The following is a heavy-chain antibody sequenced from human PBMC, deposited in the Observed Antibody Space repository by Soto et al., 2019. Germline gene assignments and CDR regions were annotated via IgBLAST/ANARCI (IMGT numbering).Heavy chain of an antibody. D-gene: IGHD3-10*01. CDR2: IYYSGST. J-gene: IGHJ6*02. CDR1: GGSISSGGYY. V-gene: IGHV4-31*03. Sequence: QVQMQESSPGLVKPSQTLSLTCTVSGGSISSGGYYWSWIRQHPGKGLEWIGYIYYSGSTYYNPSLKSRVTISVDTSKNQFSLKLSSVTAADTAVYYCARATMVRDEDYYYGMDVWGQGTTVTVSS. CDR3: ARATMVRDEDYYYGMDV.